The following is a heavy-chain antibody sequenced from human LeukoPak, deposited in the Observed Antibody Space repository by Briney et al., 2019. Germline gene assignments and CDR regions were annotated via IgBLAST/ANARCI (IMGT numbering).Heavy chain of an antibody. D-gene: IGHD1-26*01. J-gene: IGHJ5*01. CDR1: GYTFTSYG. V-gene: IGHV7-4-1*02. CDR2: INTNTGNP. CDR3: ARAGCDSATCPWNWFDS. Sequence: ASVKVSCKASGYTFTSYGIHWVRQAPGQGLEWMGWINTNTGNPTYAQGFTGRFVFSLDSSVSTTYLQISSLTAEDTAIYYCARAGCDSATCPWNWFDSWGQGTLVTVSS.